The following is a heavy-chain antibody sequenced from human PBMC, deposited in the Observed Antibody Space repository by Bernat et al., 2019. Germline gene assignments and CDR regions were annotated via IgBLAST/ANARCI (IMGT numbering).Heavy chain of an antibody. CDR2: ISGSDGST. D-gene: IGHD4-17*01. J-gene: IGHJ4*02. CDR3: AKDDYGDPYYFDY. CDR1: GVTFSSYA. Sequence: EVQLLESGGGLVQPGGSLRLSCAASGVTFSSYAMSWVREAPWKELEWSSAISGSDGSTYYADSVKGRFTITRDNSKNTLYMRMTSLRAEDTDVYYCAKDDYGDPYYFDYWGQGTLVTVSS. V-gene: IGHV3-23*01.